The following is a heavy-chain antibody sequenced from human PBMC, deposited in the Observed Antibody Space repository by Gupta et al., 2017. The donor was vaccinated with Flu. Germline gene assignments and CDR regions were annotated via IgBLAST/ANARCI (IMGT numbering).Heavy chain of an antibody. D-gene: IGHD5-18*01. CDR2: IYWDDDK. J-gene: IGHJ5*02. Sequence: QITLKESGPTLVKPTQTLTLTCTFSGFSLSTSGVGVGWIRQPPGKALEWLALIYWDDDKRYSPSLKSRLTITKDTSKNQVVLTMTNMDPVDTATYYCAHRRTEGVDTAMVWAWGWFDPWGQGTLVTVSS. CDR3: AHRRTEGVDTAMVWAWGWFDP. V-gene: IGHV2-5*02. CDR1: GFSLSTSGVG.